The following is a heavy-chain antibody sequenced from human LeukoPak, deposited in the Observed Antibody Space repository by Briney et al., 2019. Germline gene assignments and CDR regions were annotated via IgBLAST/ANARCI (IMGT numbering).Heavy chain of an antibody. V-gene: IGHV4-4*07. CDR1: GGPLSSYY. Sequence: SETLSLTCTVSGGPLSSYYWSWIRQPTGKGLEWIGHIYTSGSTNYNPSLKSRVTMSVDTSKNQFSLKLSSVTAADTAVYCCASLSIAAAGTVDHWGQGTLVTVSS. CDR3: ASLSIAAAGTVDH. D-gene: IGHD6-13*01. CDR2: IYTSGST. J-gene: IGHJ4*02.